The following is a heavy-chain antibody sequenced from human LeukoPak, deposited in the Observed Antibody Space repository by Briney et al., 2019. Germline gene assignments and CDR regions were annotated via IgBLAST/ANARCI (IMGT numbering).Heavy chain of an antibody. D-gene: IGHD3-10*01. Sequence: PSETLSLTCAVSGGSISSGGYSWSWIRQPPGKGLEWIGYIYHSGSTYYNPSLKSRVTLSVDRSKNQFSLKLSSVTAADTAVYYCARESGSGSYGIDPWGQGTLVTVSS. CDR2: IYHSGST. CDR3: ARESGSGSYGIDP. J-gene: IGHJ5*02. V-gene: IGHV4-30-2*01. CDR1: GGSISSGGYS.